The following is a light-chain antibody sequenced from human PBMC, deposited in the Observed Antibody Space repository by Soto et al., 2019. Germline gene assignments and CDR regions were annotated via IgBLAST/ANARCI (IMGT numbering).Light chain of an antibody. J-gene: IGKJ1*01. CDR2: KAS. V-gene: IGKV1-5*03. CDR1: QTISSW. CDR3: QQYYSYSWT. Sequence: DIQMTQSPATLSGSVGDRFTITCRASQTISSWLAWYQQKPGKAPKLLIYKASTLKSGVPSRFSGSGSGTDFTLTINCLQSEDFATYYCQQYYSYSWTFGQGTQVDI.